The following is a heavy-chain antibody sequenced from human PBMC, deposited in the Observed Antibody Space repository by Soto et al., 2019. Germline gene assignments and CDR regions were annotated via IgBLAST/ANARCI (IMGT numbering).Heavy chain of an antibody. CDR2: ISYDGSNK. CDR1: GFTFSSYA. CDR3: ARDIGRVAAAAMGNY. Sequence: GGSLRLSCAASGFTFSSYAMHWVRQAPGKGLEWVAVISYDGSNKYYADSVKGRFTISRDNSKNTLYLQMNSLRAEDTAVYYCARDIGRVAAAAMGNYWGQGTLVT. V-gene: IGHV3-30-3*01. D-gene: IGHD6-13*01. J-gene: IGHJ4*02.